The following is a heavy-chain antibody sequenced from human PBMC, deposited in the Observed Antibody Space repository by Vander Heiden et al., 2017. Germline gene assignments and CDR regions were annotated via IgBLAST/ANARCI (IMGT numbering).Heavy chain of an antibody. CDR1: GYTFTGYY. CDR3: ARGHEVEMATINFDY. V-gene: IGHV1-2*02. D-gene: IGHD5-12*01. J-gene: IGHJ4*02. CDR2: INPNSGGT. Sequence: QVQLVQSGAEVKKPGASVKVSCKASGYTFTGYYMHWVRQAPGQGLEWMGWINPNSGGTTSAQKFQGRVTMTRDTSISTAYMELSRLSSDDTAVYYCARGHEVEMATINFDYWGQGTLVTLSS.